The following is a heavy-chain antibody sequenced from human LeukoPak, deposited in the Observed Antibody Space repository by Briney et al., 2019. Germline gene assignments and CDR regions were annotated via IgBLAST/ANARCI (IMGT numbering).Heavy chain of an antibody. V-gene: IGHV3-21*01. CDR2: ISSSSSYI. CDR1: GFTFSSYS. CDR3: ARPDCSSTSCYDDDAFDI. J-gene: IGHJ3*02. Sequence: GGSLRLSCAASGFTFSSYSMNWVRQAPGKGLEWVSSISSSSSYIYYADSVKGRFTISRDNAKNSLYLQMNSLRAEDTAVYYCARPDCSSTSCYDDDAFDIWGQGTMVTASS. D-gene: IGHD2-2*01.